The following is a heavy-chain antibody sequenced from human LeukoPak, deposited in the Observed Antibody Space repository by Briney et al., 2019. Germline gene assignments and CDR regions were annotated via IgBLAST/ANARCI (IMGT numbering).Heavy chain of an antibody. J-gene: IGHJ4*02. Sequence: GGSLRLSCAASGFTFSSYWMHWVRQAPGKGLVWVSRINSDGSSTSYADSVKGRFTISRDNSKKTLYLQMKSLRAEDTAVYYCAKGFGSYYSSGVYMAYWGQGTLVTVSS. CDR1: GFTFSSYW. CDR3: AKGFGSYYSSGVYMAY. CDR2: INSDGSST. V-gene: IGHV3-74*01. D-gene: IGHD1-26*01.